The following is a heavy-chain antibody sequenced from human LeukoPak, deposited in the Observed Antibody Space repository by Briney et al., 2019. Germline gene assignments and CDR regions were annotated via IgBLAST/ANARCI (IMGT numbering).Heavy chain of an antibody. J-gene: IGHJ6*03. CDR3: ARDKGCSSTSCLRHFYYYMDV. CDR2: IIPIFGTA. CDR1: GGTFSSYA. Sequence: ASVKVSCKASGGTFSSYAISWVRQAPGQGLEWMGGIIPIFGTANYAQKVQGRVTITADESTSTAYMELSSLRSEDTAVYYCARDKGCSSTSCLRHFYYYMDVWGKGTTVTVSS. D-gene: IGHD2-2*01. V-gene: IGHV1-69*13.